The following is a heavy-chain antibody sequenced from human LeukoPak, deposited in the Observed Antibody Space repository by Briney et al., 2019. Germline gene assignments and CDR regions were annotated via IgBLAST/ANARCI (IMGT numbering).Heavy chain of an antibody. Sequence: PGGSLRLSCAVSGFSFSNYWMHWVRQVPGKGLVWVSRISGHASSTSYADSVKGRFTISRDNAKNTPYLQMDSLSAEDTAVYYCARGISYYERSGNHGYFDYWGQGTLVPVSS. CDR3: ARGISYYERSGNHGYFDY. J-gene: IGHJ4*02. CDR1: GFSFSNYW. CDR2: ISGHASST. V-gene: IGHV3-74*01. D-gene: IGHD3-22*01.